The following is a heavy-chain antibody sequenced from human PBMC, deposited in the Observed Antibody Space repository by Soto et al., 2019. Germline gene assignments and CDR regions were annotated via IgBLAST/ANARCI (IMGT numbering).Heavy chain of an antibody. D-gene: IGHD6-13*01. Sequence: ASVKVSCKASGYTFTSYDINWVRQATGQGFEWMGWMNPNSGNTGYAQKFQGRVTMTRDTSITTAYMELNSLREEDTAVYYCASWGGIASPAYDGSLAPYDYWGQGTLVTVSS. J-gene: IGHJ4*02. CDR3: ASWGGIASPAYDGSLAPYDY. CDR2: MNPNSGNT. CDR1: GYTFTSYD. V-gene: IGHV1-8*01.